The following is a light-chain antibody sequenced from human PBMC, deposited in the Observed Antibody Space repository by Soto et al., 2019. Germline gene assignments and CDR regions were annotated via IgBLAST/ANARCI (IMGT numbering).Light chain of an antibody. CDR3: QQYDSSAHT. J-gene: IGKJ2*01. CDR1: QIVISNY. V-gene: IGKV3-20*01. CDR2: GAS. Sequence: EIVLTQSPGTLSLSPGEGATLSCRASQIVISNYLAWYQKKPGQAPRLLIYGASSRATGIPDRFSGSGSGTDFTLTISRLEPEDFAAYYCQQYDSSAHTFGQGTKLELK.